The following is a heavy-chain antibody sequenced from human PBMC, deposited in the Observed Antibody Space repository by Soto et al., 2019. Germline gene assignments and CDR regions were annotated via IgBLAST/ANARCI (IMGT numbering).Heavy chain of an antibody. V-gene: IGHV3-30*03. D-gene: IGHD3-22*01. CDR1: GFSFNDYA. Sequence: GGSLRLSCATSGFSFNDYAMYWVRQAPGQGLEWVAIISSDGHHQFYLDNLRGRFTVSRDNSKNTLYLQMNSLRPEDTAAYYCSRGTYYPQSSGLHADYWGPGTVVTVSS. CDR3: SRGTYYPQSSGLHADY. CDR2: ISSDGHHQ. J-gene: IGHJ4*02.